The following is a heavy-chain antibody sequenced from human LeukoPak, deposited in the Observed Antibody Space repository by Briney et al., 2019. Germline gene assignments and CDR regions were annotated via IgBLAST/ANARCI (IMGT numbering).Heavy chain of an antibody. V-gene: IGHV3-7*03. CDR2: IKQDGSEK. J-gene: IGHJ4*02. CDR1: GFTFSSYW. D-gene: IGHD2-2*01. Sequence: GGSLRLSCAASGFTFSSYWMSWVRQAPGKGLEGVANIKQDGSEKYYVDSVKGRFTISRDNAKNSLYLQMNSLRAEDTAVYYCARGQVVPAALFDYWGQGTLVTVSS. CDR3: ARGQVVPAALFDY.